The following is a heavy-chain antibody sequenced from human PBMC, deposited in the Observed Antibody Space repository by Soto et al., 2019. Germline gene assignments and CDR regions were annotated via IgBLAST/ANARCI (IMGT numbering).Heavy chain of an antibody. Sequence: EVQLLESGGGLTQPGGSLRLSCAASGFIFSDYAMYWVRQAPGKGLEWVSVISGSDGTTYYADSVRGRFTMSRDNSRNTIYLQMMSLRAEDTAVYYCAKVIGGSESYWGGSHYYYALDVWGRGTTVTVSS. CDR2: ISGSDGTT. CDR1: GFIFSDYA. D-gene: IGHD3-10*01. V-gene: IGHV3-23*01. CDR3: AKVIGGSESYWGGSHYYYALDV. J-gene: IGHJ6*02.